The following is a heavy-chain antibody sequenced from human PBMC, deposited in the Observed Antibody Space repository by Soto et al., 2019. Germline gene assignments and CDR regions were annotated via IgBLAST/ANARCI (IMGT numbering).Heavy chain of an antibody. D-gene: IGHD6-19*01. CDR3: ARDRGYSSGWYGYYYYYGMDV. J-gene: IGHJ6*04. CDR2: INAGNGNT. Sequence: ASVKVSCKASGYTFTSYAMHWVRQAPGQRLEWMGWINAGNGNTKYSQKFQGRVTITRDTSASTAYMELSSLRSEDTAVYYCARDRGYSSGWYGYYYYYGMDVWGKGTTVTVSS. V-gene: IGHV1-3*01. CDR1: GYTFTSYA.